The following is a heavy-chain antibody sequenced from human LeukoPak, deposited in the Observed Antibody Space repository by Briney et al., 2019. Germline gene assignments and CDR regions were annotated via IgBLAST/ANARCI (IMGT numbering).Heavy chain of an antibody. D-gene: IGHD2-15*01. CDR2: IYYSGST. V-gene: IGHV4-59*01. Sequence: SETLSLTCTVSGGSTSSYYWSWIRQPPGKGLEWIGYIYYSGSTNYNPSLKSRVTISVDTSKNQFSLKLSSVTAADTAVYYCARGSRRYCSGGSCYSRGYFDYWGQGTLVTVSS. J-gene: IGHJ4*02. CDR3: ARGSRRYCSGGSCYSRGYFDY. CDR1: GGSTSSYY.